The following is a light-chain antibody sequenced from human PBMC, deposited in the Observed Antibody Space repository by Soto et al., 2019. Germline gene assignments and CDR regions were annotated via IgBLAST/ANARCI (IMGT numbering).Light chain of an antibody. CDR2: EVS. CDR1: SSDVGGYNY. Sequence: QSALTQPASVSGSPGQSITISCTGTSSDVGGYNYVSWYQQHPGKAPKLMIYEVSKRPSGVPDRFSGSKSGNTVSLTISGLQAEDEADYYCCSYAGSYIFVVFGGGTKVTVL. V-gene: IGLV2-11*01. J-gene: IGLJ2*01. CDR3: CSYAGSYIFVV.